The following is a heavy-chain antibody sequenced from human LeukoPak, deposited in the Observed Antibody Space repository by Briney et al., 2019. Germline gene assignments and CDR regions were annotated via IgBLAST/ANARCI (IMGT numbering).Heavy chain of an antibody. Sequence: SETLSLTCTVSGGSISSTSSYWGWIRQPPGTGLEWIGSIYYSGSTNYNPSLKSRVTISVDKSKNQFSLKLSSVTAADTAVYYCARRAAGSFDYWGQGTLVTVSS. D-gene: IGHD6-13*01. CDR1: GGSISSTSSY. CDR3: ARRAAGSFDY. V-gene: IGHV4-39*07. J-gene: IGHJ4*02. CDR2: IYYSGST.